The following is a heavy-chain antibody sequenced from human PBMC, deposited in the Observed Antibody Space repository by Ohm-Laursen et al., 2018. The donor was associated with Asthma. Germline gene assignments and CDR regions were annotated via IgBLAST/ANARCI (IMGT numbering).Heavy chain of an antibody. CDR2: IKRKTDGETT. V-gene: IGHV3-15*01. J-gene: IGHJ4*02. D-gene: IGHD2-15*01. CDR3: SSLGYCSGGTCWHPGTRGY. CDR1: GFTFRDAW. Sequence: SLRLSCAASGFTFRDAWMSWVRQAPGKGLEWVGRIKRKTDGETTDYAAPVKGRFTISRDDSKNTLYLQMNSLKMEDTAIYYCSSLGYCSGGTCWHPGTRGYWGQGTLVTVSS.